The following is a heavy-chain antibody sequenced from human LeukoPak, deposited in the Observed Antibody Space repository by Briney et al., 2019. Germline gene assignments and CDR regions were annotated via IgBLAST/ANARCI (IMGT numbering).Heavy chain of an antibody. CDR1: EFTFSSYG. Sequence: GGSLRLSCAASEFTFSSYGMHWVRQAPGKGLEWVAVIWYDGTIKYYADSVKGRFTISRDNSKNTLYLQMNSLRAEDTAVFYCAREAPTVDYYFGMDVWGQGTTVTVSS. CDR3: AREAPTVDYYFGMDV. V-gene: IGHV3-33*01. CDR2: IWYDGTIK. D-gene: IGHD2-15*01. J-gene: IGHJ6*02.